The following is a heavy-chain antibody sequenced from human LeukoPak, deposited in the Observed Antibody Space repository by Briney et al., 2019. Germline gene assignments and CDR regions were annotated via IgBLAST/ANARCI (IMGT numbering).Heavy chain of an antibody. D-gene: IGHD5-18*01. V-gene: IGHV3-11*04. J-gene: IGHJ4*02. CDR1: GIMFSDHY. CDR2: ISVSGSSI. Sequence: GGSLRLSCAASGIMFSDHYISWIRQAPGKGLEWVSYISVSGSSIYYADSVKGRFTISRDNSKNTLYLQMNSLRAEDTAVYYCARALASYGIAGGFDYWGQGTLVTVSS. CDR3: ARALASYGIAGGFDY.